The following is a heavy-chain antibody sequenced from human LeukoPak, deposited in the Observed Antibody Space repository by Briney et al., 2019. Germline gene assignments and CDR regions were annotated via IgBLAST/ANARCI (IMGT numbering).Heavy chain of an antibody. D-gene: IGHD2-15*01. CDR3: ARATYCSGDSCYSGIFDY. J-gene: IGHJ4*02. Sequence: SETLSLTCTVSGGSISTYYWSWIRQPPGKGLEWIGEINHSGSTNYNPSLKSRVTISVDTSKNQFSLKLSSVTAADMAVYYCARATYCSGDSCYSGIFDYWGQGTLVTVSS. CDR1: GGSISTYY. V-gene: IGHV4-34*01. CDR2: INHSGST.